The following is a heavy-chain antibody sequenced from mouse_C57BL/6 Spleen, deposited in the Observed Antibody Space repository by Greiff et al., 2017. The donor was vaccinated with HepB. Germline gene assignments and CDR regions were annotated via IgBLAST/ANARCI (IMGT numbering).Heavy chain of an antibody. Sequence: VQLQQSDAELVKPGASVKISCKASGYTFTGYCMHWVKQRPGRGLEWIGIIYPSDGSTKYNEKFKSKATMTVDKSSSTAYMQLNSLTSEDSAVYYCARAQATDGWFDYWGQGTTLTVSA. D-gene: IGHD3-2*02. J-gene: IGHJ2*01. V-gene: IGHV1-78*01. CDR2: IYPSDGST. CDR3: ARAQATDGWFDY. CDR1: GYTFTGYC.